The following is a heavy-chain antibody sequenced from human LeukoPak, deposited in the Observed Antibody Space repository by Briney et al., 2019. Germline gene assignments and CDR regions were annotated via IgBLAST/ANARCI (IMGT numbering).Heavy chain of an antibody. CDR1: GFTFDDYA. Sequence: GGSLRLSCAASGFTFDDYAMHWVRQAPGKGLERVSGISWNSGSIGYADSVKGRFTISRDNAKNSLYLQMNSLRAEDMALYYCAKASTRSFSSGYYGNAFDIWGQGTMVTVSS. CDR3: AKASTRSFSSGYYGNAFDI. CDR2: ISWNSGSI. V-gene: IGHV3-9*03. D-gene: IGHD6-19*01. J-gene: IGHJ3*02.